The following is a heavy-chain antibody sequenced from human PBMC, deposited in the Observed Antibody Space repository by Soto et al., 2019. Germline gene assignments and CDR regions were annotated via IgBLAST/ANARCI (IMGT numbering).Heavy chain of an antibody. CDR1: GFSVSNAGMG. J-gene: IGHJ4*02. CDR3: ARIPFRSGWEGFDY. D-gene: IGHD6-19*01. CDR2: IFSNDEK. Sequence: KESGPVLVKPTETLTVTCPVSGFSVSNAGMGVSWIRQPPGKALEWLAHIFSNDEKSYSTSLQSRLTISKDTSKSQVVLTMTNMDPVDTATYYCARIPFRSGWEGFDYWGQGTLVTVSS. V-gene: IGHV2-26*01.